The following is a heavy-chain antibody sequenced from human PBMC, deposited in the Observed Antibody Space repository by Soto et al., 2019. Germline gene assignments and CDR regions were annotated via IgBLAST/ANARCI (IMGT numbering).Heavy chain of an antibody. CDR3: ASPLSTPNYYYYYGMDV. D-gene: IGHD3-3*02. CDR1: GFTFSNAW. J-gene: IGHJ6*02. Sequence: PGGSLRLSCAASGFTFSNAWMSWVRQAPGKGLEWVGRIKSKTDGGKTDYAEPVKGRFTISRDDSKNTLYLQMNSLRAEDTAVYYCASPLSTPNYYYYYGMDVWGQGTTVTVSS. CDR2: IKSKTDGGKT. V-gene: IGHV3-15*01.